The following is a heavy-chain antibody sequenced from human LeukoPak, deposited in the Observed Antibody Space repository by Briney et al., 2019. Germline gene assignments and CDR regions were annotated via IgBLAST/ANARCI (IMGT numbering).Heavy chain of an antibody. CDR1: GFTFSSHG. J-gene: IGHJ4*02. V-gene: IGHV3-33*01. CDR2: IWYDGSEK. Sequence: GRSLRLSCVASGFTFSSHGMHWVRQAPGKGLEWVAVIWYDGSEKYYADSVKGRFIISRDNSKNMLYLQMNSLRADDTAVYYCARWGNNKILDYWGQGTLVTVPS. D-gene: IGHD7-27*01. CDR3: ARWGNNKILDY.